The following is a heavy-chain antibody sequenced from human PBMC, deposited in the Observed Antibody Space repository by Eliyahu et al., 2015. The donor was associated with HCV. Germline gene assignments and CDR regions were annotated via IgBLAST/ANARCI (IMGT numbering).Heavy chain of an antibody. V-gene: IGHV3-30*18. D-gene: IGHD2-8*02. CDR3: AKVAWWKEPSDIHDAFDI. Sequence: QVQLEESGGGVVQPGRSLRLSCAASGFTFNIYDMHWLRQPPGKGLEWVAAISFDGSNKYYADSVKGRFTISRDNSTHTLYLQMNSLRAEDTAVYYCAKVAWWKEPSDIHDAFDIWGQGTMVTVSS. CDR1: GFTFNIYD. J-gene: IGHJ3*02. CDR2: ISFDGSNK.